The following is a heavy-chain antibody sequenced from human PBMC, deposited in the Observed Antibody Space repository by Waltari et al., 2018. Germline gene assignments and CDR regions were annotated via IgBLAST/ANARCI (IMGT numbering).Heavy chain of an antibody. J-gene: IGHJ4*01. D-gene: IGHD1-1*01. Sequence: QVQLQESGPGLVKPSETLSLTCTISDDSFNDYYWCWIRQPPGKGLEWLGYIDYSGSTDSSPSFKSRVTMSIDTSKNQFSLNLSSVSAADTAVYYCARDEATGYFEFWGRGALVTVSS. V-gene: IGHV4-59*01. CDR1: DDSFNDYY. CDR2: IDYSGST. CDR3: ARDEATGYFEF.